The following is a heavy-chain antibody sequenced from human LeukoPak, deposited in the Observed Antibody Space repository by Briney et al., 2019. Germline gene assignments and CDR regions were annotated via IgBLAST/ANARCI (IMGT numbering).Heavy chain of an antibody. CDR3: ARGYCSSISCPAEYFQH. J-gene: IGHJ1*01. Sequence: SVKVSCKASGGTFSSYAISWVRQAPGQGLEWMGRIIPILGIGNYAQKFQGRVTITADKSTSTAYMELSSLRSEDMAVYYCARGYCSSISCPAEYFQHWDQGTLVTVSS. CDR1: GGTFSSYA. V-gene: IGHV1-69*04. D-gene: IGHD2-2*01. CDR2: IIPILGIG.